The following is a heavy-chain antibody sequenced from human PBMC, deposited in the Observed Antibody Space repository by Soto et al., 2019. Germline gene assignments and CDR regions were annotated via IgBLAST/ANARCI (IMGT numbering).Heavy chain of an antibody. CDR2: INHSGST. CDR3: ARSAWDIVVVPAAINWFDP. D-gene: IGHD2-2*01. J-gene: IGHJ5*02. Sequence: QVQLQQWGAGLLKPSETLSLTCAVYGGSFSGYYWSWIRQPPGKGLEWIGAINHSGSTNYNPSLKSRVTISVDTSKNQFSLKLSSVTAADTAVYYCARSAWDIVVVPAAINWFDPWGQGTLVTVSS. CDR1: GGSFSGYY. V-gene: IGHV4-34*01.